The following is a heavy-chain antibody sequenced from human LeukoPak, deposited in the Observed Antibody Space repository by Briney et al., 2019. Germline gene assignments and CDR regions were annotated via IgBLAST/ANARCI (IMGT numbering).Heavy chain of an antibody. CDR2: IIPIFGTA. D-gene: IGHD3-3*01. J-gene: IGHJ4*02. V-gene: IGHV1-69*05. CDR3: ARDSKIFGAVIELHY. CDR1: GGTFSSYA. Sequence: ASVKVSCKASGGTFSSYAISWVRQAPGQGLEWMGGIIPIFGTANYAQKFQGRVTITTDESTSTAYMELSSLRSEDTAVYYCARDSKIFGAVIELHYWGQGTLVTVSS.